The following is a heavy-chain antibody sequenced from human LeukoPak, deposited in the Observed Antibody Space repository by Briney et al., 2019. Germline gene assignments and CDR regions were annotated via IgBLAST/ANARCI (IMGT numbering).Heavy chain of an antibody. Sequence: HPGVSLRLSCAASGFTFSSYCMSWLRHAPGKGLEWVANIKQDGSKKYYVDSVKGRFTISRDNAKNSLNLQMHSLRAEDTAVYYCASVWVLFSDGLHAFDIWGQGTMVTVSS. CDR3: ASVWVLFSDGLHAFDI. CDR1: GFTFSSYC. V-gene: IGHV3-7*01. J-gene: IGHJ3*02. D-gene: IGHD2-21*01. CDR2: IKQDGSKK.